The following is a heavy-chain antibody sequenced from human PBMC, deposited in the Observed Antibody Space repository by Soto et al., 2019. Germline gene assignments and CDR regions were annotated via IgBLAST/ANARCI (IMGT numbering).Heavy chain of an antibody. V-gene: IGHV4-59*01. CDR1: GGSISSNY. Sequence: QVQLQESGPGLVKPSETLSLMCTVSGGSISSNYWSWIRQPPGKGLEYIGYIYYSGSTNYNPPLKRRVTISVDTSKTPFSLMLSSVTAADTAVYYCARGGGSPDYWGQGTLVTVSS. J-gene: IGHJ4*02. CDR3: ARGGGSPDY. D-gene: IGHD3-10*01. CDR2: IYYSGST.